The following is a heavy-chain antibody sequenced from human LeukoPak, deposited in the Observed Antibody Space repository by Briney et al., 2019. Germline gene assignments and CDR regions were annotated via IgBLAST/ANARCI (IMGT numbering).Heavy chain of an antibody. CDR3: TCDPNWVFDN. CDR1: GYSISSGFY. CDR2: IYHSGNT. D-gene: IGHD7-27*01. V-gene: IGHV4-38-2*01. Sequence: SETLSLTCAVSGYSISSGFYWGWIRQPAGKGLEWIGSIYHSGNTYYNPSLKSRVTISLDTSKNQFSLKLTSVTAADTAMYYCTCDPNWVFDNWGQGTLVTVSS. J-gene: IGHJ4*02.